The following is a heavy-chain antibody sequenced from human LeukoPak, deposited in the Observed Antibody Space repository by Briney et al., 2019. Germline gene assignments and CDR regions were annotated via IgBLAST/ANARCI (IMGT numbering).Heavy chain of an antibody. J-gene: IGHJ4*02. CDR3: ARDFASEGYSYGSLYFDY. CDR2: INAGNGNT. D-gene: IGHD5-18*01. Sequence: ASVKVSCKASGYTFTSYAMHWVRQAPGQRLEWMGWINAGNGNTKYSQKFQGRVTITRDTPASTAYMELSSLRSEDTAVYYCARDFASEGYSYGSLYFDYWGQGTLVTVSS. CDR1: GYTFTSYA. V-gene: IGHV1-3*01.